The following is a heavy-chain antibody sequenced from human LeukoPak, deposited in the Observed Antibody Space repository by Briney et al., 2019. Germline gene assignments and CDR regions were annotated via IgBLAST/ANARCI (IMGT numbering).Heavy chain of an antibody. CDR2: IRYDGSNK. J-gene: IGHJ3*02. V-gene: IGHV3-30*02. CDR3: AKVLASGYDSRWAFDI. Sequence: PGGSLRLPCAASGFTFSSYGMHWVRQAPGKGLEWVAFIRYDGSNKYYADSVKGRFTISRDNSKNTLYLQMNSLRAEDTAVYYCAKVLASGYDSRWAFDIWGQGTMVTVSS. D-gene: IGHD5-12*01. CDR1: GFTFSSYG.